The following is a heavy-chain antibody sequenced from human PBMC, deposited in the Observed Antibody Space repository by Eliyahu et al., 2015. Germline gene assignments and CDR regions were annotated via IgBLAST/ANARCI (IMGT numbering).Heavy chain of an antibody. CDR2: ISPFNGNT. V-gene: IGHV1-18*01. CDR3: AREYNWAVVPASTQGLWDY. Sequence: QVQLVQSGAEIKKPGASVKVXCQTSGXXXTTYGISWLRXAPGQGXGXMGWISPFNGNTIYAQTFRGRLTISTDSSSNTVYMRLRSLRSDDTAVYYCAREYNWAVVPASTQGLWDYWGQGTLVSVSS. D-gene: IGHD2-21*02. CDR1: GXXXTTYG. J-gene: IGHJ4*02.